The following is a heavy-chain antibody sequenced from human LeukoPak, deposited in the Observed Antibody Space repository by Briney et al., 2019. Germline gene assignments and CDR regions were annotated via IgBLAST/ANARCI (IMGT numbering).Heavy chain of an antibody. D-gene: IGHD2-2*01. Sequence: GGSLRLSCAASGFTFSSYGMHWVRQAPGKGLEWVANIKQDGSEKYYVDSVKGRFTISRDNAKNSLYLQMNSLRAEDTAVYYCARDLPRYCSSTSCENYWGQGTLVTVSS. CDR3: ARDLPRYCSSTSCENY. CDR1: GFTFSSYG. V-gene: IGHV3-7*01. J-gene: IGHJ4*02. CDR2: IKQDGSEK.